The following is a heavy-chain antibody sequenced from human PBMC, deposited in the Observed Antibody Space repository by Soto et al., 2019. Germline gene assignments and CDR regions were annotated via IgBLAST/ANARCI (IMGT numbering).Heavy chain of an antibody. Sequence: QVHLVQSGAEVKRPGASVKVSCKASGSTFTGNYIHWVRQAPGQVLERMGWVNPDNGGTTSAEKFKGRVTMTRDTDVTTAYREMYRLTSDDTAVYYCARDPRPPSGWLGFWEYGMDVWGQGTTVTVSS. J-gene: IGHJ6*02. V-gene: IGHV1-2*02. CDR2: VNPDNGGT. CDR1: GSTFTGNY. D-gene: IGHD3-3*01. CDR3: ARDPRPPSGWLGFWEYGMDV.